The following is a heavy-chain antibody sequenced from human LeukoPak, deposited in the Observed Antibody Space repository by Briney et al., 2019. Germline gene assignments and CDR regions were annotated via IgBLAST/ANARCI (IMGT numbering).Heavy chain of an antibody. D-gene: IGHD6-13*01. CDR1: GFTFSSYA. CDR2: ISGSGGST. J-gene: IGHJ6*02. Sequence: SGGSLRLSCAASGFTFSSYAMSWVRQAPGKGLEWVSAISGSGGSTYYADSVKGRFTISRDNSKNTLYLQMNSLRAEDTAVYYCAKVSAAAGTSYYYYGMDVWGQGITVTVSS. V-gene: IGHV3-23*01. CDR3: AKVSAAAGTSYYYYGMDV.